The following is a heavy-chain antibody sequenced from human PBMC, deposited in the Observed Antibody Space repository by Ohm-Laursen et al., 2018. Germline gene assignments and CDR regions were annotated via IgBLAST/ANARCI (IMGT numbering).Heavy chain of an antibody. D-gene: IGHD5-18*01. CDR3: ARERRGYSYGLDY. Sequence: SDTLSLTCTVSGGSISSYYWSWIRQPAGKGLEWIGSTYSSGTTYYTPSLRTRVTVSVDTSKNQFSLKLSSVTAADTAVYYCARERRGYSYGLDYWGQGTLVTVSS. CDR1: GGSISSYY. V-gene: IGHV4-59*05. J-gene: IGHJ4*02. CDR2: TYSSGTT.